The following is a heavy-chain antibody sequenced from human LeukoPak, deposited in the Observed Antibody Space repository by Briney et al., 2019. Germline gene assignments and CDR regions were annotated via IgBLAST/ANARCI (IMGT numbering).Heavy chain of an antibody. CDR2: ISGSGGTT. J-gene: IGHJ4*02. CDR3: AKDPEYSSGWYLDS. CDR1: GFTFSSYA. Sequence: GGSLRLSCAASGFTFSSYAMSWVRQAPGKGLEWVSAISGSGGTTYYADSVKGRFTISRDNSKNTLYLQMSSLRAEDMALYYCAKDPEYSSGWYLDSWGQGTLVTVSS. V-gene: IGHV3-23*01. D-gene: IGHD6-19*01.